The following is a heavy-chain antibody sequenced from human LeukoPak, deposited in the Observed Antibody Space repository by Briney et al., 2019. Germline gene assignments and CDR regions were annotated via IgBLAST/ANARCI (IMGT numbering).Heavy chain of an antibody. CDR2: ISDSGGRT. CDR1: GITLSNYG. J-gene: IGHJ4*02. D-gene: IGHD3-22*01. Sequence: GGSLRLSCVVSGITLSNYGMSWVRQAPGKGLEWVAGISDSGGRTNYADSVKGRFTISRDSPKNTLYLQTNSLRAEDTAVYFCAKRGVVIRVILVGFHKEAYYFDSWGQGALVTVSS. V-gene: IGHV3-23*01. CDR3: AKRGVVIRVILVGFHKEAYYFDS.